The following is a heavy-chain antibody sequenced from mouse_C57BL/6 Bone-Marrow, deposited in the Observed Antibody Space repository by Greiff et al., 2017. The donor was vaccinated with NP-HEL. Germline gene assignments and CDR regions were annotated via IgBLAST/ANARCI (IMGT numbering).Heavy chain of an antibody. CDR2: IHPNSGST. Sequence: VKLKQPGAELVKPGASVKLSCKASGYTFTSYWMHWVKQRPGQGLEWIGMIHPNSGSTNYNEKFKSKATLTVDKSSSTAYMQLSSLTSEDSAVYYCARVITTTYFDYWGQGTTLTVSS. CDR1: GYTFTSYW. D-gene: IGHD2-4*01. J-gene: IGHJ2*01. CDR3: ARVITTTYFDY. V-gene: IGHV1-64*01.